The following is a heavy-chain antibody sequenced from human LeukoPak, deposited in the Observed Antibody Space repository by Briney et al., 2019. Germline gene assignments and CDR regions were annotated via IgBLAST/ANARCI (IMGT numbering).Heavy chain of an antibody. V-gene: IGHV4-4*07. CDR1: GGSISSYF. CDR3: ARKDGDY. J-gene: IGHJ4*02. CDR2: IYDSGTT. Sequence: SQTLSLTCTVSGGSISSYFWSWMRQPAGKGLEWIGRIYDSGTTTYNPSLRSRVTMSVDTSKNQLYLNLRYVTAADTAVYYCARKDGDYWGQGTLVTVSS.